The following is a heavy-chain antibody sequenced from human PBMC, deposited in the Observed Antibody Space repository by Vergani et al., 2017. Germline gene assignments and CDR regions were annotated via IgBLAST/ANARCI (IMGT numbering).Heavy chain of an antibody. CDR2: IKEDGSEK. Sequence: EVQLVESGGDLVQPGGSLRLSCVVSGFTFSSYWMNWVRQAPGKGLEWVANIKEDGSEKYYVDSVKGRFTISRDNATNSLYLQMNSLRAEDTAIYYCARENFYKIDSWGQGTVVTVSS. V-gene: IGHV3-7*01. D-gene: IGHD3-10*01. CDR3: ARENFYKIDS. CDR1: GFTFSSYW. J-gene: IGHJ4*02.